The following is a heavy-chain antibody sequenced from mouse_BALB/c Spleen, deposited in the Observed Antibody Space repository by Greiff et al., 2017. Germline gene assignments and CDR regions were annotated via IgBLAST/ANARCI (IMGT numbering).Heavy chain of an antibody. CDR2: IWAGGST. Sequence: QVQLKESGPGLVAPSQSLSITCTVSGFSLTSYGVHWVRQPPGKGLEWLGVIWAGGSTNYNSALMSRLSISKDNSKSQVFLKMNSLQTDDTAMYYCAREPYYGSEAYWGQGTLVTVSA. J-gene: IGHJ3*01. V-gene: IGHV2-9*02. CDR3: AREPYYGSEAY. D-gene: IGHD1-1*01. CDR1: GFSLTSYG.